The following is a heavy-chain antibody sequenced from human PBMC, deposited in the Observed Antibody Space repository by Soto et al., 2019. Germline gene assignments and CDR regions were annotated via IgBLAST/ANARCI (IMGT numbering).Heavy chain of an antibody. CDR3: ARSQGSSTSLEIYYYYYYGMDV. Sequence: SVKVSCKASGGTFSSYAISWVRQAPGQGLEWMGGIIPISETTNYAQKFQGRVTITADESKSTAYMELSSLRSEDTAVYYCARSQGSSTSLEIYYYYYYGMDVWGQGPTVTVSS. V-gene: IGHV1-69*13. CDR2: IIPISETT. D-gene: IGHD2-2*01. CDR1: GGTFSSYA. J-gene: IGHJ6*02.